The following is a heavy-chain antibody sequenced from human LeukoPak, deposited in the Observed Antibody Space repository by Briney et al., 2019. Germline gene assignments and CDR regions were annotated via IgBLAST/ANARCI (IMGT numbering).Heavy chain of an antibody. D-gene: IGHD2-15*01. CDR1: GYSFTNYW. CDR3: ATPRYCSGGSCYFDAFDI. CDR2: IYPGDSDT. J-gene: IGHJ3*02. Sequence: GESLKISCKGSGYSFTNYWIGWVRQMPTKGLEWMGIIYPGDSDTTYSPSFQGQVTISADKSISTAYLQWSSLKASDTAMYYCATPRYCSGGSCYFDAFDIWGQGTMVTVSS. V-gene: IGHV5-51*01.